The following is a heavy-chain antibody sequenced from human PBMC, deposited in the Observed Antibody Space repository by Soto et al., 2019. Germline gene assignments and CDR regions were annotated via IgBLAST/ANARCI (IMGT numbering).Heavy chain of an antibody. J-gene: IGHJ6*02. CDR2: IYSGGST. V-gene: IGHV3-66*01. Sequence: EVQLVESGGGMVQPGGSLRLSCAASGFTVSSNYMSWVRQATGKGLEWVSVIYSGGSTYYADSVKGRFTISRDNSKNTRYLQMNRLRAEDTAVYYCARDAPVEVWGQGTTVTVSS. CDR1: GFTVSSNY. CDR3: ARDAPVEV.